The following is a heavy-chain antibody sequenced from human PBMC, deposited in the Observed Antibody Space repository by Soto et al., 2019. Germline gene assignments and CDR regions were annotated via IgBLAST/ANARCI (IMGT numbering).Heavy chain of an antibody. Sequence: SETLSLTCTVSGGSISYYYWSWIRQPPGKGLEWIGYIYYSGSTNYNPSLKSRVTISVDTSKNQFSLKLSSVTAADTAVYYCARGSYYYFAMDVWGQGTTVTVSS. CDR3: ARGSYYYFAMDV. CDR1: GGSISYYY. CDR2: IYYSGST. J-gene: IGHJ6*02. V-gene: IGHV4-59*01.